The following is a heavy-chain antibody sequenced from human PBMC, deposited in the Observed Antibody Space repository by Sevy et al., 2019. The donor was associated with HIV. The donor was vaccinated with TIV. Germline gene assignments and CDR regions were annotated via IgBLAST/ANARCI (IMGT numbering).Heavy chain of an antibody. CDR3: ARHTIYCSGGSCYSDYYFDY. Sequence: GESLKISCKGSGYSFTSYWIGWVRQMPGKGLAWMGIIYPGDSDTRYSPSFQGQVTISADKSISTAYLQWSSLKASDTAMYYCARHTIYCSGGSCYSDYYFDYWGQRTLVTVSS. V-gene: IGHV5-51*01. J-gene: IGHJ4*02. CDR2: IYPGDSDT. CDR1: GYSFTSYW. D-gene: IGHD2-15*01.